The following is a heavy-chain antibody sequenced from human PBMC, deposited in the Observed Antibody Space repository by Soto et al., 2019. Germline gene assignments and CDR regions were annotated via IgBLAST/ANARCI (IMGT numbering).Heavy chain of an antibody. CDR3: ARRGEELVATKTNAFDI. Sequence: SVKVSCKASGGTFSSYTISWVRQAPGQGLEWMGRIIPILGIANYAQKFQGRVTITADKSTSTAYMELSSLRSEDTAVYYCARRGEELVATKTNAFDIWGQGTMVTVSS. V-gene: IGHV1-69*02. J-gene: IGHJ3*02. CDR2: IIPILGIA. D-gene: IGHD5-12*01. CDR1: GGTFSSYT.